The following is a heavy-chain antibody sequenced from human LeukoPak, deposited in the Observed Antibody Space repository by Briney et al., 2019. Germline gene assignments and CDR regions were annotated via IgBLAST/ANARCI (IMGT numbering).Heavy chain of an antibody. J-gene: IGHJ4*02. Sequence: ASVKVSCKASGYTFTNYGISWVRQAPGQGLEWMGWISAYNGNTNYAQKLQGRVTMTTDTSTSTAYMELRSLRSDDTAVYYCARESDYGGNSGDYYFDYWGQGTLVTVSS. D-gene: IGHD4-23*01. V-gene: IGHV1-18*01. CDR2: ISAYNGNT. CDR1: GYTFTNYG. CDR3: ARESDYGGNSGDYYFDY.